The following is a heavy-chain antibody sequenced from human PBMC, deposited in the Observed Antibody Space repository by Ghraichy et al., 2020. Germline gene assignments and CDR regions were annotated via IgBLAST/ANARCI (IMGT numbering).Heavy chain of an antibody. D-gene: IGHD1-26*01. CDR2: IYYSGST. CDR3: ARNIGSTRRPYYFDY. J-gene: IGHJ4*02. CDR1: GGSISSYY. V-gene: IGHV4-59*01. Sequence: SETLSLTCTVSGGSISSYYWSWIRQPPGKGLEWIGYIYYSGSTNYNPSLKSRVTISVDTSKNQFSLKLSSVTAADTAVYYCARNIGSTRRPYYFDYWGQGTLVTVSS.